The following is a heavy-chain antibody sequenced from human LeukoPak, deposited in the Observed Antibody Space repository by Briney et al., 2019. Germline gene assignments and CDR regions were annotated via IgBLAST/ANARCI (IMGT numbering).Heavy chain of an antibody. D-gene: IGHD3-22*01. Sequence: GGSLRLSCAASGFTFSSYAMHWVRQAPGKGLEWVAVISYDGSNKYYADSVKGRFTISRDNSKNTLYLQMNSLRAEDTAVYYCAKLADSSGYGFDPWGQGTLVTVSS. CDR3: AKLADSSGYGFDP. CDR1: GFTFSSYA. J-gene: IGHJ5*02. CDR2: ISYDGSNK. V-gene: IGHV3-30*18.